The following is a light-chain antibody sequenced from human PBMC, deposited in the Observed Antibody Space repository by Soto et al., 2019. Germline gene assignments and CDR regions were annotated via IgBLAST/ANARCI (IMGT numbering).Light chain of an antibody. CDR3: QQYNNWPPTT. Sequence: EVVLTQSPCTLSVSPLERSTLSCRASQSVSSNLAWYQQKPGQAPRLLIYGASTRATGIPARFSGSGSGTEFTLTISSLQSEDFAVYYCQQYNNWPPTTFGQGTKVDIK. J-gene: IGKJ1*01. CDR1: QSVSSN. CDR2: GAS. V-gene: IGKV3-15*01.